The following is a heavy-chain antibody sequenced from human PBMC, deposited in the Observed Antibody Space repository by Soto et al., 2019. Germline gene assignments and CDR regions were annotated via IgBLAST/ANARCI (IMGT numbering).Heavy chain of an antibody. D-gene: IGHD5-18*01. V-gene: IGHV3-30*03. CDR2: TSYDGNNK. CDR3: ASTVDTTMVTWALGN. Sequence: QVQLVESGGGVVQPGRSLRLSCAAPRFIFISYGMHWVPQAPGKGLKGLAVTSYDGNNKYYGDSVKGRFTISRDESKNTLYLQMNSLRPEDTAVYYCASTVDTTMVTWALGNWGQGTLVTVSS. J-gene: IGHJ1*01. CDR1: RFIFISYG.